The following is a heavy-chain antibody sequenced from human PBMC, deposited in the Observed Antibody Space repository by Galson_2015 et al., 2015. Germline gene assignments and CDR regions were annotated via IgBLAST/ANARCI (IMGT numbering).Heavy chain of an antibody. Sequence: SETLSLTCTVSGYSVSGGSYYWSWPRQPPGKGLEWIAYIYYTGSTNYNPSLKSRVTISVDTSKNQFSLKLSSVTAADTAVYYCARGVVGGYYFDYWGQGTLVTVSS. V-gene: IGHV4-61*01. CDR1: GYSVSGGSYY. CDR2: IYYTGST. CDR3: ARGVVGGYYFDY. D-gene: IGHD2-15*01. J-gene: IGHJ4*02.